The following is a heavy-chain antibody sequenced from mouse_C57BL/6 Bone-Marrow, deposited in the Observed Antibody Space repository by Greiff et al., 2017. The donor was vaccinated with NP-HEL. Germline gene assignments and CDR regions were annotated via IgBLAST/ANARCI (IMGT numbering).Heavy chain of an antibody. V-gene: IGHV5-6*01. J-gene: IGHJ2*01. CDR3: ARPLAYYSNPYFDY. CDR2: ISSGGSYT. D-gene: IGHD2-5*01. CDR1: GFTFSSYG. Sequence: EVQGVESGGDLVKPGGSLKLSCAASGFTFSSYGMSWVRQTPDKRLEWVATISSGGSYTYYPDSVKGRFTISRDNAKNTLYLQMSSLKSEDTAMYYCARPLAYYSNPYFDYWGQGTTLTVSS.